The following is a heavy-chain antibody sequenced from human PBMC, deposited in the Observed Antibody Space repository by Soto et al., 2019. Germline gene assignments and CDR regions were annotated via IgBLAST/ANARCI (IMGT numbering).Heavy chain of an antibody. Sequence: SVKVSCKASGFTFTSSAVQWVRQARGQRLEWIGWIVVGSGNTNYAQKFQERVTITRDMSTSTAYMELSSLRSEDTAVYYCAADGSSGWEDYYYYYGMDVWGQGTTVTVSS. CDR1: GFTFTSSA. D-gene: IGHD6-19*01. V-gene: IGHV1-58*01. CDR2: IVVGSGNT. CDR3: AADGSSGWEDYYYYYGMDV. J-gene: IGHJ6*02.